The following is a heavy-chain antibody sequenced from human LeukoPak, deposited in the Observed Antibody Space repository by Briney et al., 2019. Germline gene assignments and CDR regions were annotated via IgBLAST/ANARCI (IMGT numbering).Heavy chain of an antibody. Sequence: GGSLRLSCAASGFTFSSYAMSWVRQAPGKGLEWVSGISASGGATYYADSVKGRFTISRDRSKNTLYLQMDSLRAEDTAVYYCAKGEGDSSGYYYSVFDYWGQGSLVTVSS. J-gene: IGHJ4*02. CDR1: GFTFSSYA. CDR3: AKGEGDSSGYYYSVFDY. D-gene: IGHD3-22*01. V-gene: IGHV3-23*01. CDR2: ISASGGAT.